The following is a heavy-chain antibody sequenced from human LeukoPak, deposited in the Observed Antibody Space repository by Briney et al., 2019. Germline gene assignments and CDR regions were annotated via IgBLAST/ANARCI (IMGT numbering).Heavy chain of an antibody. J-gene: IGHJ4*02. Sequence: PSETLSLTCAVSSYSISSGYYWGWIRQPPAKGLEWIGSIYHSGSTYYNPSLKSRVTISVDTSKNQFSLKLSSVTAADTAVYYCARRTYGFSPFDYWGQGTLVTVSS. CDR2: IYHSGST. CDR3: ARRTYGFSPFDY. CDR1: SYSISSGYY. V-gene: IGHV4-38-2*01. D-gene: IGHD3-10*01.